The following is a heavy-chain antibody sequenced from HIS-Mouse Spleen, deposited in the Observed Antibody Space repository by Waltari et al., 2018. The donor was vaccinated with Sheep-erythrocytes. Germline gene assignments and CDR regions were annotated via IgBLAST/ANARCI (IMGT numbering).Heavy chain of an antibody. D-gene: IGHD3-10*01. CDR3: ARLITMVRGVTWYFDL. CDR2: IYYSGST. V-gene: IGHV4-31*03. J-gene: IGHJ2*01. CDR1: GGSISSGGYY. Sequence: QVQLQESGPGLVTPSQTLSLTCTVSGGSISSGGYYWSWNRQHPGKGLEWIGYIYYSGSTYYNPSLKSRVTISVDTSKNQFSLKLSSVTAADTAVYYCARLITMVRGVTWYFDLWGRGTLVTVSS.